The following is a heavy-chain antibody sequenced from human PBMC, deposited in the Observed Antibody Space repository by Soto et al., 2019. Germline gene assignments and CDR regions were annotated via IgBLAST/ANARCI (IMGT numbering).Heavy chain of an antibody. D-gene: IGHD6-13*01. V-gene: IGHV4-30-4*01. CDR2: IYYSGST. J-gene: IGHJ5*02. CDR1: VVSISSGDYY. Sequence: PSETVSLTCTFSVVSISSGDYYCSWIRQPPWKGLEWIGYIYYSGSTYYNPSLKSRVTISVDKSKNQFSLKLRSVTAADTAVYYCARVNVGQKLVLGWFDPWGQGTLVTVSS. CDR3: ARVNVGQKLVLGWFDP.